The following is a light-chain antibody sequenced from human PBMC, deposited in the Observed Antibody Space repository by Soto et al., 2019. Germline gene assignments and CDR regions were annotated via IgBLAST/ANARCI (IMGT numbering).Light chain of an antibody. Sequence: DIQMTQSPSSLSASVGDRVTITCQASQDISNYLNWYQQKPGQAPKRLIYDASNLETGVPSRFSGSGSGTYFTFTISSLKPEDIATYYCEQYDNPSYTFGQGTKLEIK. V-gene: IGKV1-33*01. J-gene: IGKJ2*01. CDR2: DAS. CDR3: EQYDNPSYT. CDR1: QDISNY.